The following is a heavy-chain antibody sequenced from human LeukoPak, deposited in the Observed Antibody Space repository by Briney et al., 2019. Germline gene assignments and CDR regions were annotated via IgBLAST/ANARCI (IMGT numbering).Heavy chain of an antibody. J-gene: IGHJ5*02. CDR2: IYYSGST. Sequence: SETLSLTCTVSGGSISSYYWSWIRQPPGKGLEWIGYIYYSGSTNYNPSLKSRVTISVDTSKNQFSLKLSSVTAADTAVYYCARDRGSYSSSWYGGWFDPWGQGTLVTVSS. D-gene: IGHD6-13*01. CDR3: ARDRGSYSSSWYGGWFDP. CDR1: GGSISSYY. V-gene: IGHV4-59*01.